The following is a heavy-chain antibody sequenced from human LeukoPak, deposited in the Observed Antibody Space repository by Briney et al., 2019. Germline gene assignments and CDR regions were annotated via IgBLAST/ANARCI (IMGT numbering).Heavy chain of an antibody. D-gene: IGHD5-12*01. CDR2: ISGSGGST. CDR1: GFTFSSYW. CDR3: AKATGWLPGAY. Sequence: GGSLRLSCAASGFTFSSYWMHWVRQAPGKGLEWVSAISGSGGSTYYADSVKGRFTISRDNSKNTLYLQMNSLRAEDTAVYYCAKATGWLPGAYWGQGTLVTVSS. V-gene: IGHV3-23*01. J-gene: IGHJ4*02.